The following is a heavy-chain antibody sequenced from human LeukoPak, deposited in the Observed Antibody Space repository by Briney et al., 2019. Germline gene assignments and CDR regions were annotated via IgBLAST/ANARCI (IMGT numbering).Heavy chain of an antibody. J-gene: IGHJ4*02. CDR3: ARDYSRSIEY. CDR1: GGSVSSGSYY. D-gene: IGHD6-13*01. Sequence: PSETLSLTCTVSGGSVSSGSYYWIWIRQPPGKGLEWIGYVYHSASTNYNPSLKSRVTISLDTSKNQFSLKLSSVTAADTAVYYCARDYSRSIEYWGQGTLVTVSS. V-gene: IGHV4-61*01. CDR2: VYHSAST.